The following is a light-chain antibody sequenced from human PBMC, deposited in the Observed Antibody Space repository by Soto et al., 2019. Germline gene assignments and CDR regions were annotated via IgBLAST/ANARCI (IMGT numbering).Light chain of an antibody. CDR2: GAS. J-gene: IGKJ4*01. CDR3: QQYDKWPLT. Sequence: VTQSPDTLCLSPGETATLSCRASQSSSSNLAWYQQKPGQAPRLLIYGASTRHTGIPARFSGRGSGADFTLPISSLQSEDVEVYYCQQYDKWPLTFGGGTKVDIK. CDR1: QSSSSN. V-gene: IGKV3D-15*01.